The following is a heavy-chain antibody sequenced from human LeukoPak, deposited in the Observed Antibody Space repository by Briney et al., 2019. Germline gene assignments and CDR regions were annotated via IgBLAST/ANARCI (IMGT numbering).Heavy chain of an antibody. J-gene: IGHJ5*02. D-gene: IGHD6-13*01. CDR1: GGSFSGYY. CDR3: ARSGSSLGYNWFDP. Sequence: SETLSLTCAVYGGSFSGYYRSWIRQPPGKGLEWIGEINHSGSTNYNPSLKSRVTISVDTSKNQFSLKLSSVTAADTAVYYCARSGSSLGYNWFDPWGQGTLVTVSS. V-gene: IGHV4-34*01. CDR2: INHSGST.